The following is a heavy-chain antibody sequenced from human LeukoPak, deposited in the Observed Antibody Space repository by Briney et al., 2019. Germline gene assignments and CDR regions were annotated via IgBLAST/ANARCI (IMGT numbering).Heavy chain of an antibody. D-gene: IGHD6-13*01. CDR2: ISAYNSNT. V-gene: IGHV1-18*01. CDR1: GYTFTSYG. J-gene: IGHJ4*02. Sequence: ASVKVSCKASGYTFTSYGISWVRQAPGQGLEWMGWISAYNSNTNYAQKLQGRVTMTTDTSTSTAYMELRSLRSDDTAVYYCARAPAAGTVLGSDYWGQGTLVTVSS. CDR3: ARAPAAGTVLGSDY.